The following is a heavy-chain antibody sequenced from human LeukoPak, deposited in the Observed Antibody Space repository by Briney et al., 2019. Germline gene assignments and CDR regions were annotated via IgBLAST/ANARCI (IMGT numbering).Heavy chain of an antibody. CDR3: ARGLCSGGSCYFSLADY. D-gene: IGHD2-15*01. J-gene: IGHJ4*02. CDR2: IIPILGIA. V-gene: IGHV1-69*02. Sequence: SVKVSCKASGGTFSSYTISWVRQAPGQGLEWMGRIIPILGIANYAQKFQGRVTITADKSTSTAYMELSSPRSEDTAVYYCARGLCSGGSCYFSLADYWGQGTLVTVSS. CDR1: GGTFSSYT.